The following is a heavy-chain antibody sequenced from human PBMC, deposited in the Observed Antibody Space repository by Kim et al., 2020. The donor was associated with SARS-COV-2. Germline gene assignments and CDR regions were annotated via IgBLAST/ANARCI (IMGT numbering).Heavy chain of an antibody. CDR1: GYTFTSYG. Sequence: ASVKVSCKASGYTFTSYGISWVRQAPGQGLEWMGWISAYNGNTNYAQKLQGRVTMTTDTSTSTAYMELRSLRSDDTAMYYCARDRPKITGTTRAFDIWGQGTMVTVSS. V-gene: IGHV1-18*01. CDR2: ISAYNGNT. D-gene: IGHD1-7*01. J-gene: IGHJ3*02. CDR3: ARDRPKITGTTRAFDI.